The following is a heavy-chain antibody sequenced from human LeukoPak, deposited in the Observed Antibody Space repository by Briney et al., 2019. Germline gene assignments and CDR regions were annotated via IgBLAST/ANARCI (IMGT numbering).Heavy chain of an antibody. J-gene: IGHJ4*02. D-gene: IGHD2-15*01. CDR1: GFTFSSYS. CDR3: AAGRDRCSGGSCYVRDY. Sequence: PGGSLRLSCAASGFTFSSYSMNWVRQAPGKGLEWVSYISSSSSTIYYADSVKGRFTISRDNAKNSLYLQMNSLRAEDTAVYYCAAGRDRCSGGSCYVRDYWGQGTLVTVSS. CDR2: ISSSSSTI. V-gene: IGHV3-48*01.